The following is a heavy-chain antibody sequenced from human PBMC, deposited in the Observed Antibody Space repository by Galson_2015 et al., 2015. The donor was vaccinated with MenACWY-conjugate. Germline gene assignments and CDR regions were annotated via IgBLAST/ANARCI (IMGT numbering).Heavy chain of an antibody. J-gene: IGHJ4*02. V-gene: IGHV3-64D*06. Sequence: SLRLSCAASGFAFSHYNLHWVRQAPGKGLEYVAAIRGSGDGTYYADSVKGRFTISRDNSKNTLSLHMSSLRTEDTAVYYCVVNSYGSWGQGTLVTVSS. CDR1: GFAFSHYN. D-gene: IGHD2/OR15-2a*01. CDR2: IRGSGDGT. CDR3: VVNSYGS.